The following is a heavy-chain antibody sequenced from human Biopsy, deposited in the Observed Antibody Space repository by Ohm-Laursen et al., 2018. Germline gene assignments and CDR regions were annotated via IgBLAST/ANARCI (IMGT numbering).Heavy chain of an antibody. J-gene: IGHJ6*02. V-gene: IGHV4-59*13. Sequence: TLSLTCTVSGGSISSDYWSWIRQTPGQGLEWIGYIYYSGSTNYNPSLKSRVTISVDTSMNQFSLRLNSVTAADTAVYYCARATNSTGWPYYYFYGMDVWGQGTTVTVSS. CDR1: GGSISSDY. D-gene: IGHD2/OR15-2a*01. CDR3: ARATNSTGWPYYYFYGMDV. CDR2: IYYSGST.